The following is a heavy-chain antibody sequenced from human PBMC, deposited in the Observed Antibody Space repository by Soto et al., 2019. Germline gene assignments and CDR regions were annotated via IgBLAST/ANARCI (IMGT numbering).Heavy chain of an antibody. Sequence: SVKVSCKASGFTFTSSAVQWVREARGQRLEWIGWIVVGSGNTNYAQKFQERVTITRDMSTSTAYMELSSLRSEDTAVYYCAARYCSSTSCYKYGMDVWGQGTTVTVSS. CDR2: IVVGSGNT. J-gene: IGHJ6*02. CDR1: GFTFTSSA. CDR3: AARYCSSTSCYKYGMDV. D-gene: IGHD2-2*02. V-gene: IGHV1-58*01.